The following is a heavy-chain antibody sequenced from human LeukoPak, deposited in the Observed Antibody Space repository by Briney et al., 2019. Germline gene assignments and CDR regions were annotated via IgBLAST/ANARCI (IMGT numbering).Heavy chain of an antibody. D-gene: IGHD3-10*01. CDR1: RYTFTSYY. J-gene: IGHJ4*02. CDR2: INPSSGST. CDR3: ARGVYGSGSYYNSHFDY. Sequence: ASVNVSCKASRYTFTSYYMHWVRQAPGQGLEWMGIINPSSGSTSYAQKFQGRVTMTRDTSTSTVYMELSSLRSEDTAVYYCARGVYGSGSYYNSHFDYWGQGTLVTVSS. V-gene: IGHV1-46*01.